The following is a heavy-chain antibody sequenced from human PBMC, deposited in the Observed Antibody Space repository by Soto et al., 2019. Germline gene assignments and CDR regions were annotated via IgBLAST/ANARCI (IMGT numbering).Heavy chain of an antibody. Sequence: EVQLVNSGGGLVQPGGSLRLSCAASGFTFSSYGMNWVRQAPGKGLEWVSYISSGSDTPNYADSVKGRFTISRDNAKSSLYLHLNSLTDADTAVYYCARGGAGRPYYWGQGTLVIVSS. CDR2: ISSGSDTP. D-gene: IGHD6-13*01. CDR1: GFTFSSYG. CDR3: ARGGAGRPYY. V-gene: IGHV3-48*02. J-gene: IGHJ4*02.